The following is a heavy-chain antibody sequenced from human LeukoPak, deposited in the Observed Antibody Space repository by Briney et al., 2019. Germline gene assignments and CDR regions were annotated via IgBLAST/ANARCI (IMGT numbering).Heavy chain of an antibody. CDR2: ISSSGSTI. Sequence: GGSLRLSCAASGFTFSSYEMNWVRQAPGKGLEWVSYISSSGSTIYYADSVKGRFTISRDNAKNSLYLQMNSLRAEDTAVYYCARPLGVVAPYDYWGQGTLVTVSS. D-gene: IGHD2-15*01. CDR3: ARPLGVVAPYDY. CDR1: GFTFSSYE. J-gene: IGHJ4*02. V-gene: IGHV3-48*03.